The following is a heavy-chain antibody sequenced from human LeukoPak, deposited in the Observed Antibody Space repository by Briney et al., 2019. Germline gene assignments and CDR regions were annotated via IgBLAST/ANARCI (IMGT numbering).Heavy chain of an antibody. D-gene: IGHD6-6*01. CDR3: ARVVVGEEAQEAFDI. Sequence: GGSLRLSCAASGFTFSDYYMSWIRQAPGKGLEWVSYISSSGSTIYYADSVKGRFTISRDNAKNSLYLQMNSLRAEDTAVYYCARVVVGEEAQEAFDIWGQGTMVTVSS. CDR1: GFTFSDYY. V-gene: IGHV3-11*04. J-gene: IGHJ3*02. CDR2: ISSSGSTI.